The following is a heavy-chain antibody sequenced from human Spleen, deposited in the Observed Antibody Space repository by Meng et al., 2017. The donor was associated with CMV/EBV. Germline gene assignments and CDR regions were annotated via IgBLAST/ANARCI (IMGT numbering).Heavy chain of an antibody. J-gene: IGHJ5*02. D-gene: IGHD6-6*01. CDR1: GDSISNSYYY. CDR2: IYYSGST. CDR3: ARDELGPPPYSSSSEWWFDP. Sequence: SETLSLTCTVSGDSISNSYYYWGWIRQPPGKGLEWIGSIYYSGSTYYNPSLKSRVTISVDTSKNQFSLKLSSVTAADTAVYYCARDELGPPPYSSSSEWWFDPWGQGTLVTVSS. V-gene: IGHV4-39*07.